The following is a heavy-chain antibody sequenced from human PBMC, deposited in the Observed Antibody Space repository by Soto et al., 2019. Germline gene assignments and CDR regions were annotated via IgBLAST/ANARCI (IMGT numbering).Heavy chain of an antibody. J-gene: IGHJ5*02. CDR2: ISSSSSYI. D-gene: IGHD3-10*01. CDR3: ATDYYGWGSYYNVANYFDP. V-gene: IGHV3-21*01. CDR1: GFTLSSYT. Sequence: GGSLRLSCAVSGFTLSSYTMNWVRQAPGKGLEWVSSISSSSSYIYYAESVKGRFTISRDNAKNSLYLQMNSLRAEDTAVYYCATDYYGWGSYYNVANYFDPWGQGTLVTV.